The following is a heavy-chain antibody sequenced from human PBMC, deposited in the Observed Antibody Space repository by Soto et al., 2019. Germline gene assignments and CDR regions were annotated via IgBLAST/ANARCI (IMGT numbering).Heavy chain of an antibody. CDR2: TYYRSKWYN. J-gene: IGHJ6*02. Sequence: PSQTLSLTCAISGDSVSSNSAAWNWIRQSPSRGLEWLGRTYYRSKWYNDYAVSVKSRITINPDTSKNQFSLQLNSVTPEDTAVYYCEGFWFGVVEVGGFITTPPGGYYYGMAVGGQGTTVTVSS. CDR3: EGFWFGVVEVGGFITTPPGGYYYGMAV. V-gene: IGHV6-1*01. D-gene: IGHD3-10*01. CDR1: GDSVSSNSAA.